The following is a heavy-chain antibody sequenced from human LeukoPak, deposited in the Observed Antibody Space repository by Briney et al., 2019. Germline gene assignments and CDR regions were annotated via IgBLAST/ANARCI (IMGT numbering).Heavy chain of an antibody. CDR3: ARARLSIVRGITNFDY. Sequence: SETLSLTCAVYSGSFSGYYWSWIRQPPGKGLEWIGEINHSGSTNYNPSLKSRVTISVDTSKNQFSLKLSSVTAADTAVYFCARARLSIVRGITNFDYWGQGTVVTVSS. D-gene: IGHD3-10*01. CDR1: SGSFSGYY. V-gene: IGHV4-34*01. CDR2: INHSGST. J-gene: IGHJ4*02.